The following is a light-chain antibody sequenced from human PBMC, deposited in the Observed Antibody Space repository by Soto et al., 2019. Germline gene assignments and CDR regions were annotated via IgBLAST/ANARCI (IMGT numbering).Light chain of an antibody. CDR3: QQRRNWPPSYT. J-gene: IGKJ2*01. CDR1: QSVSSY. Sequence: EIVLTQSPATLSLSPGERATLSCRASQSVSSYLAWYQQKPGQAPRLLIYDASNRATGIPARFSGSGSGTDFTLTISSLEPEDFAVYYCQQRRNWPPSYTFGQATKLEIK. CDR2: DAS. V-gene: IGKV3-11*01.